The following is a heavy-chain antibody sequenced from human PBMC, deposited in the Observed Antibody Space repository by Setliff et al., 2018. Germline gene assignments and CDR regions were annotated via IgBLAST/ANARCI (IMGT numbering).Heavy chain of an antibody. CDR3: ARFYGAGLPIPKAYFDY. CDR2: IKEDSSQK. Sequence: SGGSLRLSCTVSGLTFRNFWMSWVRQAPGKGLEYVAIIKEDSSQKYYMDSVKGRFTISRDDARNSLFLQMNSLRVEDTAVYYCARFYGAGLPIPKAYFDYWGQGTLVTVS. J-gene: IGHJ4*02. V-gene: IGHV3-7*01. D-gene: IGHD6-19*01. CDR1: GLTFRNFW.